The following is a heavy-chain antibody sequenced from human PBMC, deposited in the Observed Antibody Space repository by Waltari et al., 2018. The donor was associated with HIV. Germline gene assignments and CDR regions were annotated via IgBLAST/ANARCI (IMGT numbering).Heavy chain of an antibody. V-gene: IGHV4-34*01. CDR1: GGSFNAYY. CDR3: SGAAYYFDSRPLDTFDV. CDR2: VNYRGIS. Sequence: QVEIQQWGEGLLKPSETLSLSCAVSGGSFNAYYWRWIRQAPGKGLEWIGEVNYRGISTYNPSLERRVTITIDVSKTQFFLMMSRVTAADTAVYYCSGAAYYFDSRPLDTFDVWGPGTMVSISS. J-gene: IGHJ3*01. D-gene: IGHD3-22*01.